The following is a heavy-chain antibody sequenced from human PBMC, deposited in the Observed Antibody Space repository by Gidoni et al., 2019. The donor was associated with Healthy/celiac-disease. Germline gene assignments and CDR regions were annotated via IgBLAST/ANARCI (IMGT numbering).Heavy chain of an antibody. CDR3: AKALTIFGVANAFDI. Sequence: EVQLVESGGGLVQPGRSLRLSCAASGFTCDDYAMHWVRQAPGKGLGWVSGISWNSGSIGYADSVKGRFTISRDNAKNSLYLQMNSLRAEDTALYYCAKALTIFGVANAFDIWGQGTMVTVSS. D-gene: IGHD3-3*01. CDR2: ISWNSGSI. J-gene: IGHJ3*02. V-gene: IGHV3-9*01. CDR1: GFTCDDYA.